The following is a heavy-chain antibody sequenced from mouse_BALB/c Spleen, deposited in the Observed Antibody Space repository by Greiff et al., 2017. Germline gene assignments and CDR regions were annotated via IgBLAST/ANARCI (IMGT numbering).Heavy chain of an antibody. CDR2: ISNGGGST. J-gene: IGHJ3*01. Sequence: EVKLVESGGDLVKPGGSLKLSCAASGFTFSSYTMSWVRQTPEKRLEWVAYISNGGGSTYYPDTVKGRFTISRDNAKNTLYLQMSSLKSEDTAMYYCARRDGYYWFAYWGQGTLVTVSA. CDR3: ARRDGYYWFAY. D-gene: IGHD2-3*01. V-gene: IGHV5-12-2*01. CDR1: GFTFSSYT.